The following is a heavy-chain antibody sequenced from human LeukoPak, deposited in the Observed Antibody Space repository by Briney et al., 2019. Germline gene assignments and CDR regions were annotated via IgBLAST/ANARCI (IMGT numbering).Heavy chain of an antibody. CDR1: GFTFDDYG. CDR3: ARVGGGLWFSPFDY. CDR2: INHSGST. D-gene: IGHD3-10*01. J-gene: IGHJ4*02. V-gene: IGHV4-34*01. Sequence: PGGSLRLSCAASGFTFDDYGMSWIRQPPGKGLEWIGEINHSGSTNYNPSLKSRVTISVDTSKNQFSLKLSSVTAADTAVYYCARVGGGLWFSPFDYWGQGTLVTVSS.